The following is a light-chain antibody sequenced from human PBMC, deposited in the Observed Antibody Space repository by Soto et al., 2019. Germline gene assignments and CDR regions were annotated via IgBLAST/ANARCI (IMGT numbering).Light chain of an antibody. V-gene: IGKV3-15*01. Sequence: EIVMTQSPATLSVSPGERATLSCRASQSVSSNLAWYQQKPGQAPRLLIYGASTRATGIPARFSGSGSWTEFTLTITSLQSEDFAVYYCQQYNNWPTTFGPGTKVYIK. CDR3: QQYNNWPTT. CDR2: GAS. CDR1: QSVSSN. J-gene: IGKJ3*01.